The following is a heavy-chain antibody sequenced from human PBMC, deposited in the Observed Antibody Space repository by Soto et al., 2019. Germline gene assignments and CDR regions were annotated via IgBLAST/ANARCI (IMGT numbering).Heavy chain of an antibody. CDR1: GYTFTSYG. Sequence: ASVMVSCKASGYTFTSYGISWMRQAPGQGLEWMGWISAYNGNTNYAQKLQGRVTMTTDTSTSTAYMELRSLRSDDTAVYYCARGFWSGYSRPDAFDIWGQGTMVTVSS. D-gene: IGHD3-3*01. J-gene: IGHJ3*02. V-gene: IGHV1-18*04. CDR3: ARGFWSGYSRPDAFDI. CDR2: ISAYNGNT.